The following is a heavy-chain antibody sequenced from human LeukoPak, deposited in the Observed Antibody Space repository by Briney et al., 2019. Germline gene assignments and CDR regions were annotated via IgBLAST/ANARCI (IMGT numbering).Heavy chain of an antibody. CDR2: IYYTGST. Sequence: PSQTLSLTCTVSGGSISSGDYYWIWIRQPPGKGLEWIGYIYYTGSTSYNPSLKSRVTISGDTSKNHFSLNLSSVTAADTALYYCARMPFIRAHSGYGIDSWGQGTLVTVSS. J-gene: IGHJ4*02. CDR3: ARMPFIRAHSGYGIDS. D-gene: IGHD5-12*01. CDR1: GGSISSGDYY. V-gene: IGHV4-30-4*01.